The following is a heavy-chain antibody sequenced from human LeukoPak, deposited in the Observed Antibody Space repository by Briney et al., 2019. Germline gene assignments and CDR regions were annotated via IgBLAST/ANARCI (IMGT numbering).Heavy chain of an antibody. CDR3: ARAYRSGSWYVH. V-gene: IGHV4-34*01. CDR1: GGSFSGYY. CDR2: INHSGST. D-gene: IGHD6-25*01. Sequence: SETLSLTCAVYGGSFSGYYWSWIRQPPGKGLEWIGEINHSGSTNYNPSLKSRVTISVDTSKNQFSLKLSSVTAADTAVYYCARAYRSGSWYVHWGQGTLVTVSS. J-gene: IGHJ5*02.